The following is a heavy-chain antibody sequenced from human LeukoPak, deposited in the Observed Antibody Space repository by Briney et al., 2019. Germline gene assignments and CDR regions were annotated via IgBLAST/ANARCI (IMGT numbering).Heavy chain of an antibody. J-gene: IGHJ4*02. CDR3: AIPFSSSWFDY. D-gene: IGHD6-13*01. Sequence: SETLSLTCTVSGGSISSSSYYWGWIRQPPGKGLEWIGSIYYSGSTYYNPSLKSRVTISVDTSKDQFSLKLSSVTAADTAVYYCAIPFSSSWFDYWGQGTLVTVSS. V-gene: IGHV4-39*01. CDR1: GGSISSSSYY. CDR2: IYYSGST.